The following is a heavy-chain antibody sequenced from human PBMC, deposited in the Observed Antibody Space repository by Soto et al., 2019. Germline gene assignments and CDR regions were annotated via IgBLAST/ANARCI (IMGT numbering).Heavy chain of an antibody. CDR1: GFTFSSYA. CDR2: ISYDGSNK. Sequence: QVQLVESGGGVVQPGRSLRLSCAASGFTFSSYAMHWVRQAPGKGLEWAAVISYDGSNKYYADSVKGRFTISRDNSKNTLYLQMNSLRAEDTAVYYCARDRLDSSSWYLRTPRTWFDPWGQGTLVTVSS. J-gene: IGHJ5*02. CDR3: ARDRLDSSSWYLRTPRTWFDP. D-gene: IGHD6-13*01. V-gene: IGHV3-30-3*01.